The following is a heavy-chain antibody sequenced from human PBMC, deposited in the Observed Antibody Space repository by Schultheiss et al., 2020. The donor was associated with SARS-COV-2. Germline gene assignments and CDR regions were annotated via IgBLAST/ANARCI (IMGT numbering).Heavy chain of an antibody. CDR3: AKAAYYDFWSAYYMGVDP. CDR1: GFTFSSYA. D-gene: IGHD3-3*01. Sequence: GGSLRLSCAASGFTFSSYAMHWVRQAPGKGLEWVAVISYDGSNKYYADSVKGRFTISRDNSKNTLYLQMNSLRAEDTAVYYCAKAAYYDFWSAYYMGVDPWGQGTLVTVSS. J-gene: IGHJ5*02. CDR2: ISYDGSNK. V-gene: IGHV3-30*04.